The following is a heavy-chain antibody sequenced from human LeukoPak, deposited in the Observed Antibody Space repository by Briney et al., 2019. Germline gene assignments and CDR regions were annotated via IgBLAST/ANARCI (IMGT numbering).Heavy chain of an antibody. CDR1: GFTFSNYW. CDR2: INSDGINT. D-gene: IGHD6-19*01. CDR3: ARSRWLDAFDY. Sequence: GGPLRLSCAASGFTFSNYWMHCVRQAPGKGLVWVSRINSDGINTSYADSVKSRFTISRDNAKNTLNLQMNSLRADDTAVYYCARSRWLDAFDYWGQGTLVTVSS. J-gene: IGHJ4*02. V-gene: IGHV3-74*01.